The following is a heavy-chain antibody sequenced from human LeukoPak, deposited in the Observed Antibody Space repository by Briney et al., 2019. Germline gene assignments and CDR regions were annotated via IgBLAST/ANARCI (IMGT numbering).Heavy chain of an antibody. CDR1: GGSFSGYY. V-gene: IGHV4-34*01. J-gene: IGHJ3*02. D-gene: IGHD2-2*01. CDR2: INHSGST. Sequence: SETLSLTCAVYGGSFSGYYWSWIRQPPGKGLEWIGEINHSGSTNYNPSLKSRVTISVDTSKNQFSLKLSSVTAADTAVYYCARDSGRSTIRGAFDIWGQGTMVTVSS. CDR3: ARDSGRSTIRGAFDI.